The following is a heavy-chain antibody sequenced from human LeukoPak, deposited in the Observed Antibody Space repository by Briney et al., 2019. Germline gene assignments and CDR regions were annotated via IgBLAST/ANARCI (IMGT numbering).Heavy chain of an antibody. CDR1: GGSIRSYY. CDR3: ARATDSSGYWGNYYYYYGMDV. V-gene: IGHV4-59*08. D-gene: IGHD3-22*01. Sequence: SETLSPTCTVSGGSIRSYYWSWIRQPPGKGLEWIGYIYYSGSTNYNPSLKSRVTISVDTSKNQFSLKLSSVTAADTAVYYCARATDSSGYWGNYYYYYGMDVWGQGTTVTVSS. CDR2: IYYSGST. J-gene: IGHJ6*02.